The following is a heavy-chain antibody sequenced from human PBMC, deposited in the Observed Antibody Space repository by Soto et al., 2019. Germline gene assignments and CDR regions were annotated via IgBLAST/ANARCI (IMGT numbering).Heavy chain of an antibody. D-gene: IGHD3-3*01. Sequence: PSQTLPLSYTVSGGYISNSNYCWGWIRQSPGKGLEWIGSIYSNGSSYYNPSLDSRVSISVDTSKNQFSLKLSSVTAADTAVYYRARHYDYEFDSPFDFLVQGILVTVSS. V-gene: IGHV4-39*01. CDR2: IYSNGSS. CDR1: GGYISNSNYC. J-gene: IGHJ5*01. CDR3: ARHYDYEFDSPFDF.